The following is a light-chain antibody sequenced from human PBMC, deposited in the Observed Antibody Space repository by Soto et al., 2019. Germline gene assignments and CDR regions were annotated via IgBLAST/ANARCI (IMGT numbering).Light chain of an antibody. CDR3: SSYTSSSTPYV. V-gene: IGLV2-14*01. CDR1: SSDVGAYNY. Sequence: QSVLTQPASVSGSPGQSITISCTRTSSDVGAYNYVSWYQQHPGKAPKLMIYEVSNRPSGVSNRFSGSKSGNTASLTISGLQAEDEADYYCSSYTSSSTPYVFGTGTKLTVL. CDR2: EVS. J-gene: IGLJ1*01.